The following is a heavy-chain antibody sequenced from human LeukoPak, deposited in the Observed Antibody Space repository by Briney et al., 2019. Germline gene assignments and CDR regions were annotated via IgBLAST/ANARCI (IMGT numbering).Heavy chain of an antibody. CDR3: ARDSGGPRYCSSTSCYGHYDY. Sequence: SVKVSCKASGGTFSSYAISWVRQAPGQGLEWMGGIIPIFGTANYAQKFQGRVTITTDESTSTAYVELSSLRSEDTAVYYCARDSGGPRYCSSTSCYGHYDYWGQGTLVTVSS. J-gene: IGHJ4*02. V-gene: IGHV1-69*05. D-gene: IGHD2-2*01. CDR1: GGTFSSYA. CDR2: IIPIFGTA.